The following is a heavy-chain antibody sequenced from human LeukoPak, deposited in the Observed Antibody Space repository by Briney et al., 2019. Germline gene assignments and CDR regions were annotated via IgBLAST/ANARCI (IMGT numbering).Heavy chain of an antibody. D-gene: IGHD2-2*01. J-gene: IGHJ4*02. CDR3: ARGPPYCGSTSCYSPFHY. CDR2: IIPMVLTP. CDR1: GGTFRGFA. Sequence: ASVNVSCKASGGTFRGFAISWVRQAPGQGLEWMGGIIPMVLTPTYAQRFKGRVTITADESTSTAYMELSSLRSEDTAVYYCARGPPYCGSTSCYSPFHYWGQGSLVTVSS. V-gene: IGHV1-69*13.